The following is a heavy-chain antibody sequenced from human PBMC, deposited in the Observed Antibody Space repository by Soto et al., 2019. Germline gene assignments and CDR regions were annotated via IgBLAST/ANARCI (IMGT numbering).Heavy chain of an antibody. Sequence: PGGSLRLSCAASGFTFSSSAMSWVRQAPGKGLEWVSAISGSGGNTYYAESVKGRFTISRDNSKNTLYLQMNNLRAEDTAVYYCAKYRTWGSSWYYFDYWGQGTLVTVSS. J-gene: IGHJ4*02. CDR1: GFTFSSSA. CDR3: AKYRTWGSSWYYFDY. CDR2: ISGSGGNT. V-gene: IGHV3-23*01. D-gene: IGHD6-13*01.